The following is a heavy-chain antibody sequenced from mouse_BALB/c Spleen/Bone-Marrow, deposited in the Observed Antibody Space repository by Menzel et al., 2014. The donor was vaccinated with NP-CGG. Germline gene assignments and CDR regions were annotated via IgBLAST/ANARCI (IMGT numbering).Heavy chain of an antibody. CDR3: ARGGIYYGMDY. CDR2: ISNGGGST. J-gene: IGHJ4*01. CDR1: GFTFSDYY. V-gene: IGHV5-12*02. Sequence: DVKLVESGGGLVQPGGPLKLSCATSGFTFSDYYMYWVRQTPEKRLEWVAYISNGGGSTYYPDTVKGRFTISRDNAKNTLYLQMSRLKSEDTAMYYCARGGIYYGMDYWGQGTSVTVSS.